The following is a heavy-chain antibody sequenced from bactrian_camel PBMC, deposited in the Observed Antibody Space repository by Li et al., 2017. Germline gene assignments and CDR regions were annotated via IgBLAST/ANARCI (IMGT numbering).Heavy chain of an antibody. CDR3: ASDYGLGVFGY. D-gene: IGHD4*01. CDR2: ITVDGIT. V-gene: IGHV3S55*01. J-gene: IGHJ6*01. Sequence: VQLVESGGGSVQAGGSLTLSCTPSSLSFDGSDVAWYRHGPWHACELISRITVDGITWYSDSVKGRFTISRDNAKNTVYLQMNSLKSEDTALYYCASDYGLGVFGYWGQGTQVTVS. CDR1: SLSFDGSD.